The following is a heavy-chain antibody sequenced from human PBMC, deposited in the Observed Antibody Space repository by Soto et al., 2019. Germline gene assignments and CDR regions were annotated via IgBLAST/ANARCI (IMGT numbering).Heavy chain of an antibody. J-gene: IGHJ4*02. V-gene: IGHV4-38-2*01. Sequence: SETLSLTCAVSGFSISTGYYWGWIRQPPGKGLEWIATIYHSGTTYSNPSLKSRVTISVDTSKNQFSLKLSSVTAADTAVYYCARGLYYYDSSGYSHDYWGLGPLVTVSS. D-gene: IGHD3-22*01. CDR2: IYHSGTT. CDR1: GFSISTGYY. CDR3: ARGLYYYDSSGYSHDY.